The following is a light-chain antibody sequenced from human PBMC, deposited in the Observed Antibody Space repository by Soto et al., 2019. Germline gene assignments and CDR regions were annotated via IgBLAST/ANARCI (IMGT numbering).Light chain of an antibody. CDR1: QNIISW. Sequence: DLQMPQSPSTVSASVGDRVTITCRASQNIISWLAWYQQQPGRAPKLLIYAASILQSGVPSRFSGSGSGTYFTLTINTLQPEEFATYYCEQAYGFPVTFGQGTRL. CDR2: AAS. J-gene: IGKJ5*01. V-gene: IGKV1-12*01. CDR3: EQAYGFPVT.